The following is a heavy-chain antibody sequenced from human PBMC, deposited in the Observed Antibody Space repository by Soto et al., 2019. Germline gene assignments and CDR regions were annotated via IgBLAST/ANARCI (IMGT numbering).Heavy chain of an antibody. Sequence: ASVKVSCKASGGTFSSYAFSWVRQAPGQGLEWMGGIIPIFGTANYAQKFQGRVTITADESTSTAYMELSSLRSEDTAVYYCASSDYVWGSYRLGNYYYYYGMDVWGQGTTVTVSS. CDR1: GGTFSSYA. V-gene: IGHV1-69*13. D-gene: IGHD3-16*02. CDR3: ASSDYVWGSYRLGNYYYYYGMDV. J-gene: IGHJ6*02. CDR2: IIPIFGTA.